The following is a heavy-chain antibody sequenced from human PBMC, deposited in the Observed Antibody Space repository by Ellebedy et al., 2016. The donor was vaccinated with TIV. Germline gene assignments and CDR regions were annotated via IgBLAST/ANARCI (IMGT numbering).Heavy chain of an antibody. Sequence: MPSETLSLTCTVSGGSISSGGYYWSWIRQHPGKGLEWIGYIYYSGSTYYNPSLKSRVTISVDTSKNQFSLKLSSVTAADTAVYYCARHLRITIFGGDYWGQGTLVTVSS. CDR3: ARHLRITIFGGDY. CDR2: IYYSGST. J-gene: IGHJ4*02. CDR1: GGSISSGGYY. D-gene: IGHD3-3*01. V-gene: IGHV4-31*03.